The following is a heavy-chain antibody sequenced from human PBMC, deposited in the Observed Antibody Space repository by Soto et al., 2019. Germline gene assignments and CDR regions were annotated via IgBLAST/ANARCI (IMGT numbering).Heavy chain of an antibody. CDR3: ARDSGIVGATEAEYFQH. V-gene: IGHV3-66*01. D-gene: IGHD1-26*01. J-gene: IGHJ1*01. Sequence: GGSLRLSCAASGFTVSSNYMSWVRQAPGKGLEWVSVIYSGGSTYYVDSVRGRFTISRDNSKNTLYLQMNSLRAEDTAVYYCARDSGIVGATEAEYFQHWGQGTLVTVS. CDR2: IYSGGST. CDR1: GFTVSSNY.